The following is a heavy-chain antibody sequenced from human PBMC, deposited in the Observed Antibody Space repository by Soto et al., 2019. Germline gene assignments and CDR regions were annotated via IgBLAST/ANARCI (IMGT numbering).Heavy chain of an antibody. CDR3: ARGLSVTLFDN. CDR1: GGSISTGGYY. V-gene: IGHV4-31*03. Sequence: QVQLQESGPGLVKPSQTLSLTCTVSGGSISTGGYYWTWIRQHPGKGLEWIGYIYYSGSTYYNLSLKSRVTISVDTSKNQFSLKLSSVTAADTAVYYCARGLSVTLFDNWGQGTLVTASS. J-gene: IGHJ4*02. CDR2: IYYSGST. D-gene: IGHD4-17*01.